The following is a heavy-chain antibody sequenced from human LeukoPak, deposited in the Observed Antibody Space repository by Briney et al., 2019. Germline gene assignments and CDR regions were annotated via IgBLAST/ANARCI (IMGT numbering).Heavy chain of an antibody. CDR2: INSDGTST. Sequence: GGFLRLSCAASGFTFMTYWMHWVRQAPGKGLVWVSRINSDGTSTTYADSVKGRFTISRDNAKNTLYLQMNTLRADDSAMYYCARDTGYSNYDYWGQGTLVTVSS. CDR3: ARDTGYSNYDY. V-gene: IGHV3-74*01. J-gene: IGHJ4*02. D-gene: IGHD4-11*01. CDR1: GFTFMTYW.